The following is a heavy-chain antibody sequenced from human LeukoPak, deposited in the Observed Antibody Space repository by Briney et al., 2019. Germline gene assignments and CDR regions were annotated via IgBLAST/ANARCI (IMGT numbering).Heavy chain of an antibody. J-gene: IGHJ4*02. V-gene: IGHV4-38-2*02. CDR3: AREVGPVTSHRIDS. Sequence: PETLSLTCTVSGDSISSACWSWSRQPPGKGLEWIGSICHSGISGNTYYNPSLKSRVTISLDTPKNQFSLKLSSVTAADTAVYSCAREVGPVTSHRIDSWGQGSLVTVSS. CDR1: GDSISSAC. D-gene: IGHD1-26*01. CDR2: ICHSGISGNT.